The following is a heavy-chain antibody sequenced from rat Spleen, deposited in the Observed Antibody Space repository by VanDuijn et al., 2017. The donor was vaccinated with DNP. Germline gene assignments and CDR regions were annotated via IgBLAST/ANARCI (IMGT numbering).Heavy chain of an antibody. V-gene: IGHV5-22*01. CDR2: LSYDGSSI. J-gene: IGHJ2*01. CDR3: ASHTYYGYDYFVY. CDR1: GFTFSDYY. D-gene: IGHD1-9*01. Sequence: EVQLVESGGGLVQPGRSLKLSCAASGFTFSDYYMAWVRQAPKRGLEWVASLSYDGSSIYYGDSVKGRFTISRDNAEGTLNLQMNSLRSEDTATYYCASHTYYGYDYFVYWGQGVMVTVSS.